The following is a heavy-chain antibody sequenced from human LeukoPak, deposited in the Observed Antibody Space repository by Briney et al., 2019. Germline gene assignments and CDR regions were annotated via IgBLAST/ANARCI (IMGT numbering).Heavy chain of an antibody. Sequence: GGSLRLSCAASGFTFSSYGMHWVRQAPGKGLEWVAVISYDGSNKYYADSVKGRFTISRDNSKNTLYLQMNSLRAEDTAVYYSAKTMVRGVIIYYFDYWGQGTLVTVSS. CDR2: ISYDGSNK. CDR1: GFTFSSYG. D-gene: IGHD3-10*01. J-gene: IGHJ4*02. CDR3: AKTMVRGVIIYYFDY. V-gene: IGHV3-30*18.